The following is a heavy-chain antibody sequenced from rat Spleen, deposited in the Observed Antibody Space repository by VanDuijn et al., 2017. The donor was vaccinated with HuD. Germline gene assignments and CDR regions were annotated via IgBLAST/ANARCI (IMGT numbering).Heavy chain of an antibody. CDR2: ISRGGRT. V-gene: IGHV2-4*01. Sequence: QVQVKESGPGLVQPSQTLSLTCTVSGFSLTSNGVSWVRQPPGKGLEWIAAISRGGRTYYNSNLKTRLSINRDTSKNQVFLKMNSLQTDDTGTYYCTRDSPDGSQDAWGQGASVTVSS. D-gene: IGHD1-12*02. CDR1: GFSLTSNG. J-gene: IGHJ4*01. CDR3: TRDSPDGSQDA.